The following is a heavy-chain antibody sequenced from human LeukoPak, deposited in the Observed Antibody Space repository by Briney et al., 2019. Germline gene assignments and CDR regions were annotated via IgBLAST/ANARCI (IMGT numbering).Heavy chain of an antibody. CDR1: GFTFSSYA. J-gene: IGHJ5*02. V-gene: IGHV3-23*01. CDR3: AKVGWELYLWFDP. D-gene: IGHD1-26*01. Sequence: GGSLRPSCAASGFTFSSYAMSWVRQAPGKGLEWVSAISGSGGSTYYADSVKGRFTISRDNSKNTLYLQMNSLRAGDTAVYYCAKVGWELYLWFDPWGQGTLVTVSS. CDR2: ISGSGGST.